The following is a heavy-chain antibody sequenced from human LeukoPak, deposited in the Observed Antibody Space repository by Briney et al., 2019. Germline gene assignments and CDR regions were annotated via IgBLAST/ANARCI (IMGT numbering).Heavy chain of an antibody. CDR3: ARGGYSSSWFFDY. V-gene: IGHV1-8*02. D-gene: IGHD6-13*01. CDR1: GYTFTGYH. CDR2: MNPNSGNT. J-gene: IGHJ4*02. Sequence: ASVKVSCKASGYTFTGYHIHWVRQATGQGLEWMGWMNPNSGNTGYAQKFQGRVTMTRNTSISTAYMELSSLRSEDTAVYYCARGGYSSSWFFDYWGQGTLVTVSS.